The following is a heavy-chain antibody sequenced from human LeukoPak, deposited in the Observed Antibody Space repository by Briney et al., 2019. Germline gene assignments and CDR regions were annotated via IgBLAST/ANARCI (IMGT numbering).Heavy chain of an antibody. CDR1: GFIFNYYA. D-gene: IGHD2-2*01. Sequence: PGGSLRLSCATSGFIFNYYAMSWVRQAPGKGLEWVSFISSGGSSMYYVDSVKGRFTISRDNAKNSLYLQMNSLRAEDTAVYYCARWYCSGPSCYYYYFGMDVWGQGTTVTVSS. V-gene: IGHV3-11*04. CDR3: ARWYCSGPSCYYYYFGMDV. J-gene: IGHJ6*02. CDR2: ISSGGSSM.